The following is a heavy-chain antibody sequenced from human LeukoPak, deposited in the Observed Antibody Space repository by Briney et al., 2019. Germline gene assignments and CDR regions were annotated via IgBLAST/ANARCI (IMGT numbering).Heavy chain of an antibody. Sequence: PSETLSLTCTVSGGSISSYYWSWIRQPPGKGLEWIGYIYYSGSTNYNPSLKSRVTISVDTSKNQFSLKLSSVTAADTAVYYCARSGGNYYDSSGYRDFDYWGQGTLVTVSS. CDR1: GGSISSYY. V-gene: IGHV4-59*01. CDR3: ARSGGNYYDSSGYRDFDY. D-gene: IGHD3-22*01. CDR2: IYYSGST. J-gene: IGHJ4*02.